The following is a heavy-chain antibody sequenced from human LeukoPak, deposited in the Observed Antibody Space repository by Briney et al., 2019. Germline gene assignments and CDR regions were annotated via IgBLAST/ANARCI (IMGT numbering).Heavy chain of an antibody. CDR2: ISGSGGST. CDR3: AKGAYYDFWSGCGPSNWFYR. V-gene: IGHV3-23*01. CDR1: GFTFSSYA. D-gene: IGHD3-3*01. Sequence: WGSLRLSCAASGFTFSSYAMSWVRQAPGKGLEWVSAISGSGGSTYYADSVKGRFTISRDNSKNTLYLQLNSLRADGTAVYYCAKGAYYDFWSGCGPSNWFYRGGQGTLVTVSS. J-gene: IGHJ5*02.